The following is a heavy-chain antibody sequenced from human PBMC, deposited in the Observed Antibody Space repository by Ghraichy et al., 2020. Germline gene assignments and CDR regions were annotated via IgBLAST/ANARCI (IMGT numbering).Heavy chain of an antibody. Sequence: GGSLRLSCAASGFTFSSFAMSWVRQAPGKGLEWVSGISGTGSRTFYADSVKGRFTISRDNSKNTVYLQMNSLRAGDTAVYYCAKDLDFGSNSYFDYWGQGTLVTVSS. D-gene: IGHD4-23*01. CDR1: GFTFSSFA. J-gene: IGHJ4*02. CDR2: ISGTGSRT. V-gene: IGHV3-23*01. CDR3: AKDLDFGSNSYFDY.